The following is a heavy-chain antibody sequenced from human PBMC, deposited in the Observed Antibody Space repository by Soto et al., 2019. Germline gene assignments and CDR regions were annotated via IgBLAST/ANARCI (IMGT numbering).Heavy chain of an antibody. D-gene: IGHD5-18*01. V-gene: IGHV1-46*01. CDR3: ARTEPGGYSYGYFYYYGMDV. CDR1: GYTFTSYY. Sequence: ASVKVSCKASGYTFTSYYMHWVRQAPGQGLEWMGIINPSGGSTSYAQKFQGRVTMTRDTSTSTVYMELSSLRSGDTAVYYCARTEPGGYSYGYFYYYGMDVWGQGTTVTVSS. J-gene: IGHJ6*02. CDR2: INPSGGST.